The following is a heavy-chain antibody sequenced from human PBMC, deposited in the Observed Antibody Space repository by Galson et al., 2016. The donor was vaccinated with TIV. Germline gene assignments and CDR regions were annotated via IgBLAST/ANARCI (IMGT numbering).Heavy chain of an antibody. Sequence: SVKVSCKASGYLFTNYAISWLRQAPGQGLEWMGWVSGYNRQTRYAQKFQGGVTMTADTSTNTVYMDLRSLRSDDTAVYFCARHLYFYDSTVYYDAFDVCGQGTMVTVSS. V-gene: IGHV1-18*04. CDR2: VSGYNRQT. CDR3: ARHLYFYDSTVYYDAFDV. D-gene: IGHD3-22*01. J-gene: IGHJ3*01. CDR1: GYLFTNYA.